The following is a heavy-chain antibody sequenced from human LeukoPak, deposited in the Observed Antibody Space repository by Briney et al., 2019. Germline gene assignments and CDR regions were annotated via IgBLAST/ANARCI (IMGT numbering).Heavy chain of an antibody. J-gene: IGHJ6*02. D-gene: IGHD4-17*01. CDR1: GFTFSTYG. V-gene: IGHV3-23*01. CDR3: ARDLRVTISFTMDV. Sequence: GGSLRLSCAASGFTFSTYGMTWVRQAPGKGLEWVAGTSGRGITTAYAESVEGRFTISRDNSKNTLYVQMDSLRVEDTAVYYCARDLRVTISFTMDVWGQGTTVTVSS. CDR2: TSGRGITT.